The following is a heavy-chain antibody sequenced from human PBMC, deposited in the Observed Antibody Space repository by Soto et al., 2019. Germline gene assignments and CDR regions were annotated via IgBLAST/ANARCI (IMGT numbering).Heavy chain of an antibody. CDR1: GYDFSTFW. V-gene: IGHV5-51*01. Sequence: GESLKISCKASGYDFSTFWIAWVRQMPGRGLEWMGVIYPDDSDVTYSPSFQGQVTISADKSMTTAYLHWSSLKASDTAMYYCARYYDSRVASGMDVWGQGTTVTVSS. J-gene: IGHJ6*02. CDR3: ARYYDSRVASGMDV. D-gene: IGHD3-22*01. CDR2: IYPDDSDV.